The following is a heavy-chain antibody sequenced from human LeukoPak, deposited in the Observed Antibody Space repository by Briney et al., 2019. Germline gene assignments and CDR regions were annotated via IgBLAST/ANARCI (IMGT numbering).Heavy chain of an antibody. CDR1: GYTFTSYY. CDR3: ARDRPRPRDIVVVVAATYGFDY. V-gene: IGHV1-46*01. Sequence: ASVTVSCKASGYTFTSYYMHWVRQAPGQGLEWMGIINPSGGSTSYAQKFQGRVTMTRDTSTSTVYMELSSLRSEDTAVYYCARDRPRPRDIVVVVAATYGFDYWGQGTLVTVSS. J-gene: IGHJ4*02. CDR2: INPSGGST. D-gene: IGHD2-15*01.